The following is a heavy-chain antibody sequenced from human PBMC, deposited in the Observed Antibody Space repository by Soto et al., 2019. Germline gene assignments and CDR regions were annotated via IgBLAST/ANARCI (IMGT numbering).Heavy chain of an antibody. J-gene: IGHJ3*02. D-gene: IGHD3-22*01. V-gene: IGHV1-3*01. Sequence: ASVKVSCKASGYTFTSHAMHWVRQAPGQRLEWMGWINSANGNTKYSQKFQGRVTITRDTSASTAYMELSSLRSEDTAVYYCAKGRAYYYDSSAHWRDAFDMWGQGTMVTVSS. CDR3: AKGRAYYYDSSAHWRDAFDM. CDR1: GYTFTSHA. CDR2: INSANGNT.